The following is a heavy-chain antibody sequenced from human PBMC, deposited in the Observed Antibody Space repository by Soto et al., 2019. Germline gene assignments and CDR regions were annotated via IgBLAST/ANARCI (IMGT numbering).Heavy chain of an antibody. CDR1: GYTFTGYY. CDR2: INPNSGGT. J-gene: IGHJ3*02. D-gene: IGHD3-16*02. V-gene: IGHV1-2*04. Sequence: VKVSCKASGYTFTGYYMHWVRQAPGQGLEWMGWINPNSGGTNYAQKFQGWVTMTRDTSISTAYMELSRLRSDDTAVYYCARGPYDYVWGSYRHDAFDIWGQGTMVTVSS. CDR3: ARGPYDYVWGSYRHDAFDI.